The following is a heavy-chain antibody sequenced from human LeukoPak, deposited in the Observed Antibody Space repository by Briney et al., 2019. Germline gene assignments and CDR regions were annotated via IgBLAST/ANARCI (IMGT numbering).Heavy chain of an antibody. J-gene: IGHJ4*02. CDR2: ISYDGSNK. V-gene: IGHV3-30*14. D-gene: IGHD5-24*01. CDR1: GFTFGDYA. CDR3: ARNGRDGYNWILYYFDY. Sequence: GGSLRLSCTASGFTFGDYAMSWVRQAPGKGLEWVAVISYDGSNKYYADSVKGRFTISRDNSKNTLYLQMNSLRAEDTAVYYCARNGRDGYNWILYYFDYWGQGTLVTVSS.